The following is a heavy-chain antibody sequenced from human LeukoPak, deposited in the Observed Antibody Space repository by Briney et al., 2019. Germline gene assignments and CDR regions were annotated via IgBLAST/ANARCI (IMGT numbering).Heavy chain of an antibody. CDR2: IYTSGST. J-gene: IGHJ4*02. D-gene: IGHD3-10*01. CDR1: GGSFSGYY. CDR3: ARFGFPYGCDY. Sequence: SETLSLTXAVYGGSFSGYYWSWIRQPAGKGLEWIGRIYTSGSTNYNPSLKSRVTMSVDTSKNQFSLKLSSVTAADTAVYYCARFGFPYGCDYWGQGTLVTVSS. V-gene: IGHV4-59*10.